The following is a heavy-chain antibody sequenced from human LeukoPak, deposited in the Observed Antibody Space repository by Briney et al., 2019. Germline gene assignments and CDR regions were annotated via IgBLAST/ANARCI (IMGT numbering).Heavy chain of an antibody. V-gene: IGHV4-59*01. CDR3: AGVRSYYGSVTGKSYYFDY. Sequence: SETLSLTCTVSGGSISTYYWGWIRQPPGEGLEWIGYVSSNEGTNYNPSLKSRVTILVDTSKNQFSLKLSSVTAADTAVYYCAGVRSYYGSVTGKSYYFDYWGQGTLVTVSS. J-gene: IGHJ4*02. CDR1: GGSISTYY. CDR2: VSSNEGT. D-gene: IGHD3-10*01.